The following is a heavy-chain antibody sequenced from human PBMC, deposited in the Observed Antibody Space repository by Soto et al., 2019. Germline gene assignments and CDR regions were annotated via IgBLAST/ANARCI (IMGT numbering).Heavy chain of an antibody. CDR3: AGSHCSGCSCYSHYYYGMDV. J-gene: IGHJ6*02. CDR2: IYYSGST. V-gene: IGHV4-31*03. Sequence: QVQLQESGPGLVKPSQTLSLTCTVSGGSISSGGYYWSWIRQHPGKGLEWIGYIYYSGSTYYNPSLKSRVTITVDTSKNQFSLKLSSVTAADTAVYYCAGSHCSGCSCYSHYYYGMDVWGQGTTVTVSS. CDR1: GGSISSGGYY. D-gene: IGHD2-15*01.